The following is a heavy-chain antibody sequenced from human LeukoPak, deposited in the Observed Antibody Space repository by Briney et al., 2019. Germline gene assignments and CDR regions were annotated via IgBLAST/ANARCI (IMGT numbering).Heavy chain of an antibody. D-gene: IGHD6-6*01. J-gene: IGHJ5*02. V-gene: IGHV1-18*01. CDR3: ARDLIAVRPGRFDP. CDR2: ISAYNGNT. CDR1: GYTFTTYG. Sequence: GASVKVSCKASGYTFTTYGISWVRLAPGQGLEWMGWISAYNGNTNYAQQFQGRVTMTTDTSMSTAYVELRSLRSDDTAVYYCARDLIAVRPGRFDPWGQGSLVTVSS.